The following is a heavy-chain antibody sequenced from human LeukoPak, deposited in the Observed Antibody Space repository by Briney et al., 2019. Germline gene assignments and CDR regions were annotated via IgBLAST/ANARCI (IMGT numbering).Heavy chain of an antibody. Sequence: ASVKVSCKASGYTFTSYDINWVRQATGQGPEWMGWMSPNSGNTGYAQKFQGRVTMTRSTSMSTAYMELSSLRSEDTAVYYCARAPPTGGYDYWGQGPLAPVPS. CDR3: ARAPPTGGYDY. V-gene: IGHV1-8*01. J-gene: IGHJ4*02. CDR2: MSPNSGNT. CDR1: GYTFTSYD. D-gene: IGHD1-14*01.